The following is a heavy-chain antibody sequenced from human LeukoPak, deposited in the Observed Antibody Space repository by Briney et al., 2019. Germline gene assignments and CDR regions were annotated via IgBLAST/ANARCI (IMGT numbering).Heavy chain of an antibody. CDR3: ARGHSSAWYDY. D-gene: IGHD6-13*01. CDR2: IYSGGST. J-gene: IGHJ4*02. V-gene: IGHV3-66*01. Sequence: GGSLRLSCAASGFTVSSNYMSWVRQGPGKGLEWVSVIYSGGSTYFADSVKGRFTISRDNSKNMLYLQMNSLRAEDTALYYCARGHSSAWYDYWGQGTLVIVSS. CDR1: GFTVSSNY.